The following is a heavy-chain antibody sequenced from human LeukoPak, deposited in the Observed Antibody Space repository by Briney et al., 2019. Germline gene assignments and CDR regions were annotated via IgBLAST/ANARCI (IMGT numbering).Heavy chain of an antibody. D-gene: IGHD2-8*02. CDR2: IYPGDSDT. CDR1: GYXFATYW. Sequence: GESLKISCNGSGYXFATYWICWVRQMPGKGLDWMGIIYPGDSDTRYIPSFQGQVTISADKSISTAYLQWSSLKASDTAVYYCARRVDSYWFFDYWGQGTLVTVSS. J-gene: IGHJ4*02. CDR3: ARRVDSYWFFDY. V-gene: IGHV5-51*01.